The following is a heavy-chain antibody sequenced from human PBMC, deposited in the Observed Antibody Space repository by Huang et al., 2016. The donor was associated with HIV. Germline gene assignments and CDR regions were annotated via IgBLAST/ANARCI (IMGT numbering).Heavy chain of an antibody. CDR1: GVTFIVFW. Sequence: EVQLLHSGGGLVQPGGSLSLSCVASGVTFIVFWWVWVSRVAGEGLVWVSRSVGVATVTAYVDSVRGRFSISRDNAKNTVYRQMNSLRGVDTAVYYCARQWGMVDAFDIWGQGTMVTVSS. CDR3: ARQWGMVDAFDI. D-gene: IGHD3-16*01. V-gene: IGHV3-74*01. CDR2: SVGVATVT. J-gene: IGHJ3*02.